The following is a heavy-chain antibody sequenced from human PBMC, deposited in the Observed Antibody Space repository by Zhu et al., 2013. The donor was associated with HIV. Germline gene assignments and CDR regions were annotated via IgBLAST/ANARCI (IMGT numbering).Heavy chain of an antibody. V-gene: IGHV1-2*04. Sequence: QVQLVQSGAEVKKPGASVKVSCKASGYTFSGYFIHWVRQAPGQGLEWMGWINPNSGGTNYAQKFQGWVKLTRDTSISTAYLELSRVTSDDTAVYYCARDGGPYDVLTGYSTQNWFDPWSQGTLVTVSS. CDR3: ARDGGPYDVLTGYSTQNWFDP. J-gene: IGHJ5*02. CDR2: INPNSGGT. CDR1: GYTFSGYF. D-gene: IGHD3-9*01.